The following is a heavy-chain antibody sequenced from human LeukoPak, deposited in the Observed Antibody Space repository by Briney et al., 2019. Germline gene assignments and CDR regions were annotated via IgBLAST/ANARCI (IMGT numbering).Heavy chain of an antibody. V-gene: IGHV3-23*01. J-gene: IGHJ4*02. CDR3: ATTELIQQLVPFDY. CDR1: GFTFSSYA. Sequence: GGSLRLSCAASGFTFSSYAMSWVRQAPGKGLEWVPAISGSGGSTYYADSVKGWFSISRDNSKNTLYLKMNSRRAEDTAVYYCATTELIQQLVPFDYWGQGTLVTVSS. D-gene: IGHD6-13*01. CDR2: ISGSGGST.